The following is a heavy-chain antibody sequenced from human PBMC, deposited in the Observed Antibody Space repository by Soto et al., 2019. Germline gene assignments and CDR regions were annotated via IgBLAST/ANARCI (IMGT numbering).Heavy chain of an antibody. D-gene: IGHD2-8*01. V-gene: IGHV4-59*08. CDR3: ARHLFPRGFRAEWSHWFEP. CDR1: GASVIDYY. CDR2: IYNNGYS. Sequence: QVQLQESGPGLVKPSETLSITCIVSGASVIDYYWSWIRQSPGKGLDWIGYIYNNGYSNYNPSRRGLATKSLVTSKHQVSLKVTSLTAADKAVYYCARHLFPRGFRAEWSHWFEPCGPGTLGTVSS. J-gene: IGHJ5*02.